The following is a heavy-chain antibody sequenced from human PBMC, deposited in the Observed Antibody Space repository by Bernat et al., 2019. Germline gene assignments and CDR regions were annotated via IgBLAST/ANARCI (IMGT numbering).Heavy chain of an antibody. V-gene: IGHV3-30*18. D-gene: IGHD3-10*01. CDR1: GFTFSSYG. J-gene: IGHJ4*02. CDR3: AKDGVWFGEKWYYCDY. Sequence: QVQLVESGGGVVQPGRSLRLSCAASGFTFSSYGMHWVRQAPGKGLEWVAVISYDGSNKYYADSVKGRFTISRDNSKNTLYLQMNSLRAEDTAVYYCAKDGVWFGEKWYYCDYWGQGTLVTVSS. CDR2: ISYDGSNK.